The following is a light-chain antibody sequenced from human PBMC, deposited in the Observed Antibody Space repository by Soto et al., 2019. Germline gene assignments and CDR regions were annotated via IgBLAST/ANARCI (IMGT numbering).Light chain of an antibody. J-gene: IGKJ1*01. V-gene: IGKV3-20*01. CDR1: QSVSSY. Sequence: ETVLTQSPATLSLSPGERATLSSRASQSVSSYLAWYQQKPGQAPRLLIYGASNRATGIPDRFSGSGSGTDFTLTISRLEPEDFAVYYCQQYGSSGTFGQGTKVDIK. CDR3: QQYGSSGT. CDR2: GAS.